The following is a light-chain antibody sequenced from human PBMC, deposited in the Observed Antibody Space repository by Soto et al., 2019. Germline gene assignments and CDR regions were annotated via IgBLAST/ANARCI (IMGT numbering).Light chain of an antibody. J-gene: IGKJ2*01. CDR2: AAS. CDR3: LQHKSWPFT. Sequence: EIVRTQSPATLSVSPGERASLSCRASQSVSSSLAWFQQKPGQAPRLLIYAASARATGIAARLSGSGSGTEFTLTISSLQSEDFAVYYCLQHKSWPFTFGQGTKLEIK. CDR1: QSVSSS. V-gene: IGKV3-15*01.